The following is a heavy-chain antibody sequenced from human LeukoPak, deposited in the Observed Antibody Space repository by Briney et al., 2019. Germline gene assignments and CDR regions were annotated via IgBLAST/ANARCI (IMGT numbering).Heavy chain of an antibody. Sequence: SETLSLTCSVSGGSISSSSYYWAWIRQPPGKGLEWVGSIFYSGSTFYNPSLKSRVTISVDTSKNQFSLKLSSVTAADTAVYYCARGFRLDYYDSSGYYFDYWGQGTLVTVSS. CDR3: ARGFRLDYYDSSGYYFDY. J-gene: IGHJ4*02. CDR1: GGSISSSSYY. CDR2: IFYSGST. V-gene: IGHV4-39*01. D-gene: IGHD3-22*01.